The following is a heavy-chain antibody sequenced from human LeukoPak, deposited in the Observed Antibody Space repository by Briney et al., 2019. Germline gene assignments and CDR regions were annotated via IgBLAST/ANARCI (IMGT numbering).Heavy chain of an antibody. CDR2: IYYSGST. D-gene: IGHD6-6*01. J-gene: IGHJ4*02. V-gene: IGHV4-59*01. Sequence: SETLSLTRTVSGGSISSYYWSWIRQPPGKGLEWIGYIYYSGSTNYNPSLKSRVTISVDTSKNQFSLKLSSVTAADTAVYYCARASIVARRYFDYWGQGTLVTVSS. CDR3: ARASIVARRYFDY. CDR1: GGSISSYY.